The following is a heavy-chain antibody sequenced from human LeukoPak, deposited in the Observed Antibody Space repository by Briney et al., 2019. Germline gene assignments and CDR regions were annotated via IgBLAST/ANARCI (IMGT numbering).Heavy chain of an antibody. J-gene: IGHJ4*02. CDR2: IYYSGST. Sequence: SETLSLTCTVSGGSISSSSYYWGWIRQPPGKGLEWIGSIYYSGSTYYSPSLKSRVTISVDTSKNQFSLKLSSVTAADTAVYYCARQDAWFGGAPGFFDYWGQGTLVTVSS. CDR3: ARQDAWFGGAPGFFDY. CDR1: GGSISSSSYY. D-gene: IGHD3-10*01. V-gene: IGHV4-39*01.